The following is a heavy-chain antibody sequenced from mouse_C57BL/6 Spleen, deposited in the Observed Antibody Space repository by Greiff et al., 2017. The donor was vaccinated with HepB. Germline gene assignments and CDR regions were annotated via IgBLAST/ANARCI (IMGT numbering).Heavy chain of an antibody. J-gene: IGHJ3*01. Sequence: VQLHESGPELVKPGASVKISCKASGYAFSSSWMNWVKQRPGKGLEWIGRIYPGDGDTNYNGKFKGKATLTADKSSSTAYMQLSSLTSEDSAVYFCARRSGMGVFAYWGQGTLVTVSA. CDR1: GYAFSSSW. CDR3: ARRSGMGVFAY. V-gene: IGHV1-82*01. D-gene: IGHD3-1*01. CDR2: IYPGDGDT.